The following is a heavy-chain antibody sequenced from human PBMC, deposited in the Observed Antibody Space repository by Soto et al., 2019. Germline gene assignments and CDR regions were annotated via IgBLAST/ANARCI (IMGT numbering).Heavy chain of an antibody. Sequence: GGSLRLSCAASGFTFSSYGMHWVRQAPGKGLEWVAVIWYDGSNKYYADSVKGRFTISRDNSKNTLYLQMNSLRAEDTAVYYCAKDVVAATQVFDYWGQGTLVTVSS. D-gene: IGHD2-15*01. V-gene: IGHV3-30*02. CDR1: GFTFSSYG. CDR3: AKDVVAATQVFDY. CDR2: IWYDGSNK. J-gene: IGHJ4*02.